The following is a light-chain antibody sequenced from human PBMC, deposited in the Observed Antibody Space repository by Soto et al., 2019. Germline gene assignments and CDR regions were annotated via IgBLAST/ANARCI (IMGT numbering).Light chain of an antibody. J-gene: IGKJ3*01. V-gene: IGKV4-1*01. CDR1: QSVLHSSNNKNY. Sequence: DIVLTQSPDSLAVSLGERATINCKSSQSVLHSSNNKNYLAWYQQKPGQPPKVLIYWESTRESGVPDRFSGSGSGTDFTLHLSSLEAEDVAVYYCQQHDSTLPTFGPGTKVDIK. CDR3: QQHDSTLPT. CDR2: WES.